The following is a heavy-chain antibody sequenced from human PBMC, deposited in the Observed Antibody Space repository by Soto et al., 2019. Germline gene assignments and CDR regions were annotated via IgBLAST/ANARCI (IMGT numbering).Heavy chain of an antibody. CDR3: AGSDIVASIAVDGTGEY. CDR1: VCTFSSYS. J-gene: IGHJ4*02. Sequence: VGSLRLSCASSVCTFSSYSMNCVRHSPGKWLEWVSYISSSSSTIYYADSVKGRFTISRDNAKNSLYLQMNSLRDEDTAVYYCAGSDIVASIAVDGTGEYWGQGTLVIVS. V-gene: IGHV3-48*02. CDR2: ISSSSSTI. D-gene: IGHD6-19*01.